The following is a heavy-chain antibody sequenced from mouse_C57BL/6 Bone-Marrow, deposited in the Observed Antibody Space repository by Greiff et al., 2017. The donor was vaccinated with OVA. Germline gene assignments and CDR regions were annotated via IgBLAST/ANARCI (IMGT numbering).Heavy chain of an antibody. CDR1: GYSFTSYY. V-gene: IGHV1-66*01. D-gene: IGHD2-4*01. Sequence: VQLQQSGPELVKPGASVKISCKASGYSFTSYYIHWVKQRPGQGLEWIGWIYPGSGNTKYNEKFKGKATLTADTSSSTAYMQLSSLTSEDSAVYYCARSPYDYDGYWYFDVWGTGTTVTVSS. CDR3: ARSPYDYDGYWYFDV. CDR2: IYPGSGNT. J-gene: IGHJ1*03.